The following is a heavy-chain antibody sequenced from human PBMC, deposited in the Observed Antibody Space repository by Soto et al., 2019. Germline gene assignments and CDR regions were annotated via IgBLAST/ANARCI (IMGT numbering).Heavy chain of an antibody. V-gene: IGHV4-31*03. J-gene: IGHJ4*02. CDR3: ASLVYSSGYYVIDY. D-gene: IGHD3-22*01. Sequence: QVQLQESGPGLVKPSQTLSLTCTVSGGSISSGGYYWSWIRQHPGKGVEWIGYIYYSGSTYYNPSLKSRVTISVDTSKNQFSLKLSSVTAADTAVYYCASLVYSSGYYVIDYWGQGTLVTVSS. CDR1: GGSISSGGYY. CDR2: IYYSGST.